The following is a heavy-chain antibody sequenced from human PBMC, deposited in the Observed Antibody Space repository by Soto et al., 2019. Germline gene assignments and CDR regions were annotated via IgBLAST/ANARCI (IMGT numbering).Heavy chain of an antibody. J-gene: IGHJ4*02. D-gene: IGHD5-18*01. V-gene: IGHV1-2*02. CDR2: INPNSGGT. CDR1: GYTFTGYY. Sequence: QVQLVQSGAEVKKPGASVKVSCKASGYTFTGYYMHWVRQAPGQGLEWMGWINPNSGGTNYAQKFQGRVTMTRDRSLSTAYMELSRMRSDDTAVYYCAREFTGGGYSSGLDDYWGQGTLVTVSS. CDR3: AREFTGGGYSSGLDDY.